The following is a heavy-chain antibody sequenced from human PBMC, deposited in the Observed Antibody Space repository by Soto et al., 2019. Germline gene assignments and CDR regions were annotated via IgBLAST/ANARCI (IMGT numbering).Heavy chain of an antibody. CDR2: IYYSGST. D-gene: IGHD3-16*02. CDR3: ANTGRDYVWGSYRSRPAYYFDY. J-gene: IGHJ4*02. Sequence: PSETLSLTCTVSGGSISSSSYYWGWIRQPPGKGLEWIGSIYYSGSTYYNPSLKSRVTISVDTSKNQFSLKLSSVTAADTAVYYCANTGRDYVWGSYRSRPAYYFDYWGQGTLVTVSS. V-gene: IGHV4-39*01. CDR1: GGSISSSSYY.